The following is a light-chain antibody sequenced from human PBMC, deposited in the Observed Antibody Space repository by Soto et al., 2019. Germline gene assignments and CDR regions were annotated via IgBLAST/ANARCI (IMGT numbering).Light chain of an antibody. J-gene: IGLJ2*01. Sequence: QSALTQSPSASGSPGQSITISCTGTSSDVGGYDYVSWYQQHPGKAPKLMIYEVSNRPSGVSNHFSASKSGNTASLTISGLQAEDEADYYCSSYTSSNTVVFGGGTKLTVL. CDR1: SSDVGGYDY. CDR3: SSYTSSNTVV. V-gene: IGLV2-14*01. CDR2: EVS.